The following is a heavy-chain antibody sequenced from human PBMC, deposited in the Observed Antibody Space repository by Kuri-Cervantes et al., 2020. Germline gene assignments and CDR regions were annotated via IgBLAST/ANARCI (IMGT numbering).Heavy chain of an antibody. CDR3: AKDRKDYSNYVAEYFQH. D-gene: IGHD4-11*01. CDR2: ISGNGKTI. CDR1: GFSFSDYY. V-gene: IGHV3-11*04. J-gene: IGHJ1*01. Sequence: GESLKISCTASGFSFSDYYMTWIRLAPGKGLEWVAYISGNGKTIYYGDSVKGRFTISRDNSKNTLYLQMNSLRAEDTAVYYCAKDRKDYSNYVAEYFQHWGQGTLVTVSS.